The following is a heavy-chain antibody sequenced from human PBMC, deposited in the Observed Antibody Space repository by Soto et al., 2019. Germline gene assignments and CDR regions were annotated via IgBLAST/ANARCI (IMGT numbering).Heavy chain of an antibody. CDR2: SRDKAESHTT. J-gene: IGHJ4*02. V-gene: IGHV3-72*01. CDR1: GFPFSDHY. Sequence: GGSLRLSCAASGFPFSDHYMDWVRQAPGKGLEWVARSRDKAESHTTEHAASVRGRFTISRDDSKNSLYLQMNSLKTEDTAVYYCARSARLSQFDIWGQGTMVTVSS. CDR3: ARSARLSQFDI. D-gene: IGHD6-25*01.